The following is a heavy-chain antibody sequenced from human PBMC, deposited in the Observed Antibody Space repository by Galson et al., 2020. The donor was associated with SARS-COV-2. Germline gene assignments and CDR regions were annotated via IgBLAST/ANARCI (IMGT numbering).Heavy chain of an antibody. J-gene: IGHJ4*02. D-gene: IGHD3-10*01. CDR1: GFIVSSDY. CDR2: IFIAGGT. CDR3: ATPGGAD. Sequence: GSLRLSCAASGFIVSSDYMTWVRQAPGKGLEWISVIFIAGGTNYADSVKGRFTISRDNSKNTLFLQMNSLRVDDTAVYYCATPGGADWGQGTRVTVSS. V-gene: IGHV3-53*01.